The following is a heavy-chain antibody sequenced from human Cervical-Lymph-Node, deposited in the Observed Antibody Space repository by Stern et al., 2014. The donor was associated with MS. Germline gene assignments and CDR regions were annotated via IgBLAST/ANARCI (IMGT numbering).Heavy chain of an antibody. CDR2: INTNTGNP. D-gene: IGHD6-13*01. J-gene: IGHJ4*02. Sequence: QVQLVQSGSELKKPGASVKVSCKASGYTFTSYAMNWVRQAPGQGLEWMGWINTNTGNPTYAQDFTGRFVFSLDPSVSTAYLQISSLKAEDTAVYYCARDGPRRGSSWYRGGFAYWGQGTLVTVSS. V-gene: IGHV7-4-1*02. CDR1: GYTFTSYA. CDR3: ARDGPRRGSSWYRGGFAY.